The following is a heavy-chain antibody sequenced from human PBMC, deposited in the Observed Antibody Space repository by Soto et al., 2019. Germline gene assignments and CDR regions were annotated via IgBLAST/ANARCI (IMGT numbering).Heavy chain of an antibody. D-gene: IGHD6-6*01. CDR2: IWYDGSNK. CDR1: GFTFSSYG. V-gene: IGHV3-33*01. J-gene: IGHJ4*02. CDR3: ARDWEKYSSSAGSNDY. Sequence: QVQLVESGGGVVQPGRSLRLSCAASGFTFSSYGMHWVRQAPGKGLEWVAVIWYDGSNKYYADSVKGRFTISRDNSKNTLYLQMNSLRAEDTAVYYCARDWEKYSSSAGSNDYWGQGTLVTVSS.